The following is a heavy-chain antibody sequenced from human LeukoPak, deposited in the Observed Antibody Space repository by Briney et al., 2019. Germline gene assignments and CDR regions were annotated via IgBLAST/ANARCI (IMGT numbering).Heavy chain of an antibody. V-gene: IGHV4-34*01. D-gene: IGHD1-26*01. CDR2: INHSGSN. CDR3: ARRGIYSGSYLAFDGWVDY. CDR1: GGSFSGYY. J-gene: IGHJ4*02. Sequence: SETLSLTCAVYGGSFSGYYWSWIRQPPGKGLEWIGEINHSGSNNYNPSLKSRVTIAVDTSKNQFYLKLSSVTAADTAVYYCARRGIYSGSYLAFDGWVDYWGQGTLVTVSS.